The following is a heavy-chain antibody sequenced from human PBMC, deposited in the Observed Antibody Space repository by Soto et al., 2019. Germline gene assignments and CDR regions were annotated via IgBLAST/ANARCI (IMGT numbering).Heavy chain of an antibody. D-gene: IGHD4-4*01. Sequence: QVQLVESGGGVVQPGRSLRLSCAASGFTFSSYAMHWVRQAPGKGLEWVAVISYDGSNKYYADSVKGRFTISRDNSKNSLYLQMNSLRAEDTAVYYCARGRDYSNYVDVWGQGTTVTVSS. CDR1: GFTFSSYA. CDR2: ISYDGSNK. V-gene: IGHV3-30-3*01. J-gene: IGHJ6*02. CDR3: ARGRDYSNYVDV.